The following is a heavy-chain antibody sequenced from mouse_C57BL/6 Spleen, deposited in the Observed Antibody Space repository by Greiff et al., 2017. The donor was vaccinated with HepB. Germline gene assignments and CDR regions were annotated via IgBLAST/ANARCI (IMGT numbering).Heavy chain of an antibody. J-gene: IGHJ1*03. CDR2: IYPGDGDT. D-gene: IGHD1-1*01. Sequence: QVQLKESGPELVKPGASVKISCKASGYAFSSSWMNWVKQRPGKGLEWIGRIYPGDGDTYYNEKFKGKATLTADKSSSTAYMELRSLTSEDSAVYFCARCHYYGSSYGYWYFDVWGTGTTVTVSS. CDR1: GYAFSSSW. CDR3: ARCHYYGSSYGYWYFDV. V-gene: IGHV1-82*01.